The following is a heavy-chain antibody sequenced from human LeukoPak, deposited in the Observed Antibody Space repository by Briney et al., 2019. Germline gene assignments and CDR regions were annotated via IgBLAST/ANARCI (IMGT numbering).Heavy chain of an antibody. CDR1: GGSISSYY. CDR2: IYYSGST. J-gene: IGHJ5*02. D-gene: IGHD6-13*01. Sequence: SETLSLTRTVSGGSISSYYWSWIRQPPGKGLEWIGYIYYSGSTNYNPSLKSRVTISVDTSKNQFSLKLSSVTAADTAVYYCARGYSSSWSSWFDPWGQGTLVTVSS. V-gene: IGHV4-59*01. CDR3: ARGYSSSWSSWFDP.